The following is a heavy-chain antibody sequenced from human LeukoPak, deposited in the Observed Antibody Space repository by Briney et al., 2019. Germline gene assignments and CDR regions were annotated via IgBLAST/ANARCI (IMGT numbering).Heavy chain of an antibody. D-gene: IGHD4-23*01. J-gene: IGHJ5*02. CDR2: MKPKSGET. Sequence: ASVKVSCKASGYTLTNYDINWVRQATGQGLEWMGWMKPKSGETGYAQKFQGRATMTRDTSINTAYMELSSLRSEDTAVYYCARDYGGNSGWFDPWGQGTLVTVSS. V-gene: IGHV1-8*01. CDR1: GYTLTNYD. CDR3: ARDYGGNSGWFDP.